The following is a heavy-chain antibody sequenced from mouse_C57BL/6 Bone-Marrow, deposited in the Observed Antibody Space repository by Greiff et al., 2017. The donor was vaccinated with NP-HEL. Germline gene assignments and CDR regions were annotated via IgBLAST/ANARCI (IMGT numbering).Heavy chain of an antibody. D-gene: IGHD2-4*01. CDR1: GFNIKDDY. CDR3: TTDYERYFDV. Sequence: VQLQQSGAELVRPGASVKLSCTASGFNIKDDYMHWVKQRPEQGLEWIGWIDPENGDTEYASKFQGKATITADTSSNTAYLQLSILTSADTAVYYCTTDYERYFDVWGTGTTVTVSS. J-gene: IGHJ1*03. CDR2: IDPENGDT. V-gene: IGHV14-4*01.